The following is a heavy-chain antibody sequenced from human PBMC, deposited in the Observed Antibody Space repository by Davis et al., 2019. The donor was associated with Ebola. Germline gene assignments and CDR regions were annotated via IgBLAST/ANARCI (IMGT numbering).Heavy chain of an antibody. J-gene: IGHJ6*02. CDR3: ARDLEVRTFIIDYYYGMDV. V-gene: IGHV4-39*02. CDR1: GGSISSSNYY. D-gene: IGHD3-10*01. Sequence: SETLSLTCTVSGGSISSSNYYWGWIRQPPGKGLEWIGSEYNRGGAYYNLSFKSRVTISVDTSKNQFSLKLSSVTPEDTAVYYCARDLEVRTFIIDYYYGMDVWGQGTTVTVSS. CDR2: EYNRGGA.